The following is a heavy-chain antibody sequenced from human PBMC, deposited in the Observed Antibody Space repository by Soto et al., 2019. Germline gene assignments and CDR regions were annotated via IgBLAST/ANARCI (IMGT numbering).Heavy chain of an antibody. CDR3: ATTGYSSSWYDY. D-gene: IGHD6-13*01. CDR2: INADNGNT. V-gene: IGHV1-3*01. J-gene: IGHJ4*02. Sequence: GASVKVSFKASGYTFTSYAMHCVLQSPGQRLERMGWINADNGNTKYSQKFQGRVTITRDTSASTAYMELSSLRSEDTAVYYCATTGYSSSWYDYWGQGTLVTVSS. CDR1: GYTFTSYA.